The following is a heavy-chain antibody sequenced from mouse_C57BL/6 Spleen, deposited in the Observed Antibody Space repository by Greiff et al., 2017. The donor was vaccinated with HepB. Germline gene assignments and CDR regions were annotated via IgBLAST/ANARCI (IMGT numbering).Heavy chain of an antibody. V-gene: IGHV2-2*01. Sequence: VQLQQSGPGLVQPSQSLSITCTVSGFSLTSYGVHWVRQSPGKGLEWLGVIWSGGSTDYNAAFISRLSISKDNSKSQVFFKMNSLQADDTAIYYCARKYYDYDAFAYWGQGTLVTVSA. CDR3: ARKYYDYDAFAY. CDR1: GFSLTSYG. D-gene: IGHD2-4*01. J-gene: IGHJ3*01. CDR2: IWSGGST.